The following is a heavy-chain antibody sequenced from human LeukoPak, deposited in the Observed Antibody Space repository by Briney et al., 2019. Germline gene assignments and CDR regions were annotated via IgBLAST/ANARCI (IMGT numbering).Heavy chain of an antibody. CDR2: INWNGGST. V-gene: IGHV3-20*04. J-gene: IGHJ6*03. CDR3: ARYSGSYYYYYYYMDV. Sequence: GGSLRLSCAASGFSFDDYGMSWVRQAPGKGLEWVSGINWNGGSTGYADSVKGRFTISRDNAKNSLYLQMNSLRAEDTALYYCARYSGSYYYYYYYMDVWAKGQWSPSL. CDR1: GFSFDDYG. D-gene: IGHD1-26*01.